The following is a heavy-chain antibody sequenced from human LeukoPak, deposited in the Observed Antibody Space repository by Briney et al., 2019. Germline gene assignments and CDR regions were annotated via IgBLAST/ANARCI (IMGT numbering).Heavy chain of an antibody. D-gene: IGHD1-26*01. V-gene: IGHV1-69*04. CDR3: ARAPSSGSYFDY. Sequence: VASVKVSCKASGGTFSSYAISWVRQAPGQGLEWMGRTIPIFGIANYAQKFQGRVTITADKSTSTAYMELSGLRSEDTAVYYCARAPSSGSYFDYWGQGTLVTVSS. CDR1: GGTFSSYA. J-gene: IGHJ4*02. CDR2: TIPIFGIA.